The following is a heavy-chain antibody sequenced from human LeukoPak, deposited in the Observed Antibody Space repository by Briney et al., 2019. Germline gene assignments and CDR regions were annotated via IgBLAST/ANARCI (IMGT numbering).Heavy chain of an antibody. CDR1: GFTFSSYW. CDR3: AKETTVVVVITTPYFDY. J-gene: IGHJ4*02. Sequence: GGSLRLSCAASGFTFSSYWMSWMRQAPGKGLEWVANIKYDGNEEYYVDSVKGRFTISRDNAKNSLYLQMNSLRAEDTAVYYCAKETTVVVVITTPYFDYWGQGTLVTVSS. CDR2: IKYDGNEE. D-gene: IGHD3-22*01. V-gene: IGHV3-7*03.